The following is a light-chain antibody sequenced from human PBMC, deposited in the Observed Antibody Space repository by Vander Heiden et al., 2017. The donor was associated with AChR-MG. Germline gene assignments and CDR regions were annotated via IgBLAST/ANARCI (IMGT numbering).Light chain of an antibody. Sequence: EIVMTHSPATLSVSPGERATLYCRASESVRSKVAWFQQKPGQAPRLLIYDATSRASGVPARFSGGGSETDFTLTIDSLQSEDFAVYFCQQYEKWPPWTFGQGTKVEV. CDR1: ESVRSK. J-gene: IGKJ1*01. CDR3: QQYEKWPPWT. CDR2: DAT. V-gene: IGKV3-15*01.